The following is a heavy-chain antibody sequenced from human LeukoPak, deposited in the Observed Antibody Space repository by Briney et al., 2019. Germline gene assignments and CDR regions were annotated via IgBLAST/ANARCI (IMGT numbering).Heavy chain of an antibody. CDR3: AKESPYCSGSNCRQYYFDY. J-gene: IGHJ4*02. Sequence: PGGSLRLSCVGSGFTFSSYAMSWVRQAPGKGLEWVSAISGSDGRTFYADSVKGRFAISRDNTENTVYLQMSSLRAEDTAVYYCAKESPYCSGSNCRQYYFDYWSQGTLVTVSS. CDR2: ISGSDGRT. V-gene: IGHV3-23*01. CDR1: GFTFSSYA. D-gene: IGHD2-15*01.